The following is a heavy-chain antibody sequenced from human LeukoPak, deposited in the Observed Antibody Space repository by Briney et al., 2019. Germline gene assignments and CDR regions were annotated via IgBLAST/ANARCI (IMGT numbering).Heavy chain of an antibody. V-gene: IGHV3-23*01. Sequence: PGGSLRLSCAASGFTVSSNYMSWVRQAPGKGLEWVSSISGSGENTYYADPVKGRFTISRDNSKNTLYLQMKTLRAEDTAVYYCAKLASSIRPFDYWGQGILVTVTS. CDR2: ISGSGENT. CDR1: GFTVSSNY. J-gene: IGHJ4*02. D-gene: IGHD6-6*01. CDR3: AKLASSIRPFDY.